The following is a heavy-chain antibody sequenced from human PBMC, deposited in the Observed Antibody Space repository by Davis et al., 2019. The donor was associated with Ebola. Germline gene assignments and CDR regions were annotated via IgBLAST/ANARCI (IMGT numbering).Heavy chain of an antibody. J-gene: IGHJ6*02. D-gene: IGHD3-10*01. V-gene: IGHV3-21*01. CDR2: ISSSSSYI. CDR3: ARESMVQGDWYYGMDV. CDR1: GFTFSSYS. Sequence: GESLKISCAASGFTFSSYSMNWVRQAPGKGLEWVSSISSSSSYIYCADSVKGRFTISRDNAKNSLYLQMNSLRAEDTAVYYCARESMVQGDWYYGMDVWGQGTTVTVSS.